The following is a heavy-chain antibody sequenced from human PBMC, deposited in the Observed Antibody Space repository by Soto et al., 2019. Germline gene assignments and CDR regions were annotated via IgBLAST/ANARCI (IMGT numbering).Heavy chain of an antibody. D-gene: IGHD2-8*02. J-gene: IGHJ4*02. Sequence: SETLSLTCTVSGGSISSSSYYWGWIRQPPGKGLEWIGNIYYSGSTYYNPSLESRVTISVDTSKNQFSLKLSSVTAADMAVYYCARSWGMRALDYWGQGTLVTVSS. CDR3: ARSWGMRALDY. CDR2: IYYSGST. CDR1: GGSISSSSYY. V-gene: IGHV4-39*01.